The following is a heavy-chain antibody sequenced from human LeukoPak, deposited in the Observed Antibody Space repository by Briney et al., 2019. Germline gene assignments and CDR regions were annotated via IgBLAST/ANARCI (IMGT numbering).Heavy chain of an antibody. V-gene: IGHV3-15*01. Sequence: GGSLRLSCTASGFTFSSVWMTWVRQAPGKGLEWVGRIKSRTDGETTDYAAPVKGRFSISRDDSENSLYLQMNSLKNEDTAVYFCTTVHGAGPVNFDYWGQGSLVTVSS. CDR2: IKSRTDGETT. J-gene: IGHJ4*02. CDR1: GFTFSSVW. CDR3: TTVHGAGPVNFDY. D-gene: IGHD3-16*01.